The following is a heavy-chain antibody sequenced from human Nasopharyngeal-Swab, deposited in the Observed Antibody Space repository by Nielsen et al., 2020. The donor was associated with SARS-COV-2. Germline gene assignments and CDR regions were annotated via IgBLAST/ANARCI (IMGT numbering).Heavy chain of an antibody. CDR2: IGTAGDT. Sequence: GGSLRLSCAASGFTFSSYDMHWVRQATGKGLEWVPAIGTAGDTYYPGSVKGRFTISRENAKNSLYLQMNSLRAGDTAVYYCARERVGYCSSTSCLDYYYYYGMDVWGQGTTVTVSS. V-gene: IGHV3-13*01. CDR1: GFTFSSYD. CDR3: ARERVGYCSSTSCLDYYYYYGMDV. J-gene: IGHJ6*02. D-gene: IGHD2-2*01.